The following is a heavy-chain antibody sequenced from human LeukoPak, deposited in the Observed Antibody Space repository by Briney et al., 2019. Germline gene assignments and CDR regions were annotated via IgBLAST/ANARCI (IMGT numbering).Heavy chain of an antibody. Sequence: PGGSLRPSCAASGSTFSSYSMNWVRQAQGKGLGWVSSISSSSSSIYYAYSEKGRFTISRDNAKNSQYLLMNRLRAEDTAVYYCARDLLHRRIAVDGTGYMDVWGKGTTVTVSS. V-gene: IGHV3-21*01. J-gene: IGHJ6*03. D-gene: IGHD6-19*01. CDR3: ARDLLHRRIAVDGTGYMDV. CDR2: ISSSSSSI. CDR1: GSTFSSYS.